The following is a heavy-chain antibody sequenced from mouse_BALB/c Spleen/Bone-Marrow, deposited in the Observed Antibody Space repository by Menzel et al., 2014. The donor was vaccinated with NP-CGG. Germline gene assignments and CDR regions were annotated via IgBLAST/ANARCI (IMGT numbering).Heavy chain of an antibody. CDR3: ARRGDYYGAMDY. CDR1: GYTFTNYW. CDR2: INPTNGRS. J-gene: IGHJ4*01. V-gene: IGHV1S81*02. D-gene: IGHD1-1*01. Sequence: QVQLQQPGAELVKPGASVKLSCEASGYTFTNYWMHWVNQRPGQGLEWIGEINPTNGRSNYNEKFKSKATLTVDKSSSTDYMQLSSLTSEDSAVYYCARRGDYYGAMDYWGQGTSVTVSS.